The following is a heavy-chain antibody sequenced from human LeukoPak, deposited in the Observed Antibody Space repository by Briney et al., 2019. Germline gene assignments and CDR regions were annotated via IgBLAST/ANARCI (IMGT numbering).Heavy chain of an antibody. CDR2: IYYSGST. J-gene: IGHJ2*01. CDR1: GGSISSYY. V-gene: IGHV4-59*01. CDR3: ARWSGTTGIYWYFDL. Sequence: SETLSLTCTVSGGSISSYYWSWIRQPPGKGLEWIGYIYYSGSTNYNPSLKSRVTISVDTSKNQFSLKLSSVTAADTAVYYCARWSGTTGIYWYFDLWDRGTLVTVSS. D-gene: IGHD1-1*01.